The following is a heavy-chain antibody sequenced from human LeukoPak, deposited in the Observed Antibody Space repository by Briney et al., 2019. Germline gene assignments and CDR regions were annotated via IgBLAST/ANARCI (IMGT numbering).Heavy chain of an antibody. CDR1: GFSLSDYD. Sequence: GGSLRLSCAASGFSLSDYDITWIRQTPGKGLEWISVISSSSGYTNYADSVKGRFTISRDNAKNSLFLQMNSLRAEDTAIYYCARDGYSSSWTPGYFDYWGQGALVTVSS. CDR3: ARDGYSSSWTPGYFDY. CDR2: ISSSSGYT. V-gene: IGHV3-11*05. J-gene: IGHJ4*02. D-gene: IGHD6-13*01.